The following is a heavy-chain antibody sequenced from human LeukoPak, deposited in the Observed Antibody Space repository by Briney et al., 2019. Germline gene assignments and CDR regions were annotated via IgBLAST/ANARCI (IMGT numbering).Heavy chain of an antibody. CDR2: INPNSGGT. D-gene: IGHD2-21*01. V-gene: IGHV1-2*04. J-gene: IGHJ4*02. Sequence: ASVKVSCKASGYTFTGYYMHWVRQAPGQGLEWMGWINPNSGGTNYAQKFQGWVTMTRDTSISTAYMELSRLRSDDTAAYYCARGSGPPNTPILLWWWEKRYYFDYWGQGTLVTVSS. CDR1: GYTFTGYY. CDR3: ARGSGPPNTPILLWWWEKRYYFDY.